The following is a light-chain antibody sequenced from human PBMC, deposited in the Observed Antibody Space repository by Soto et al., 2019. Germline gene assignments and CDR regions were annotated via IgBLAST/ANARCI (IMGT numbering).Light chain of an antibody. V-gene: IGKV3-15*01. J-gene: IGKJ3*01. CDR1: QSVSNN. CDR2: GAS. Sequence: EIVLTQSPATLSVFPGEKATLSCGASQSVSNNLAWYHQKPGQAPRPLIYGASTRATGVPARFGGSGSGTEVTLTISSLQCEYSAIYYCQHYSSLPCTFGPGTKVAIE. CDR3: QHYSSLPCT.